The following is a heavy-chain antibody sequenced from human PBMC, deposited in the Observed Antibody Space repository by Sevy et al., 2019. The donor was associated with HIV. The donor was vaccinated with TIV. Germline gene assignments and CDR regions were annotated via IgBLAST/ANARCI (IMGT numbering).Heavy chain of an antibody. D-gene: IGHD3-22*01. CDR2: ISGAADRT. CDR3: VKASDPVDYYDSARPLGY. J-gene: IGHJ4*02. Sequence: GGSLRLSCAASGFIFGNYAMNWVRQAPGKGLEWISSISGAADRTQYADSAKGRFTISSNSSKNTLYLQMTSLRVEDTAVYYCVKASDPVDYYDSARPLGYWGQGTLVTVSS. V-gene: IGHV3-23*01. CDR1: GFIFGNYA.